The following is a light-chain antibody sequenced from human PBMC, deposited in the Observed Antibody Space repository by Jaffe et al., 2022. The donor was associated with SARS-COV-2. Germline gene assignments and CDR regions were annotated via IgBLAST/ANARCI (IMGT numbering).Light chain of an antibody. CDR1: DFVSISD. Sequence: EIVLTQSPSTLSLSPGESATLSCRASDFVSISDFAWYQQRPGQAPRLLIYGASNRATGIPDRFRGGGSGTDFSLTITRLEPEDFALYYCHQYGPSTWTFGQGTKVEI. CDR3: HQYGPSTWT. V-gene: IGKV3-20*01. J-gene: IGKJ1*01. CDR2: GAS.